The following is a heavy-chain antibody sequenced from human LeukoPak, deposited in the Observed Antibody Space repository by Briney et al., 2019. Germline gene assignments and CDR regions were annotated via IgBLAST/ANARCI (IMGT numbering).Heavy chain of an antibody. CDR3: AKWGDYDVLPVYYFPDS. Sequence: PGASLRLSCAASGFIFSNYAMSWVRQAPGKGLEWVSAITGSGGSTYYADSVKGRFTISRDNSKNTLYLQMNSLRAEDTAVYYCAKWGDYDVLPVYYFPDSWAQGPLVTVSS. CDR2: ITGSGGST. D-gene: IGHD3-9*01. J-gene: IGHJ5*01. V-gene: IGHV3-23*01. CDR1: GFIFSNYA.